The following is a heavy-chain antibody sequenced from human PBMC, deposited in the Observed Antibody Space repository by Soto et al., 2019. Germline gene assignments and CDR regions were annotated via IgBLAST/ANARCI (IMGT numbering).Heavy chain of an antibody. CDR3: ARGDGGRTVTTSQSANWFDP. CDR1: GGSFSGCY. D-gene: IGHD4-17*01. V-gene: IGHV4-34*01. Sequence: SETLSLTCAVYGGSFSGCYWSWIRQPPGKGLEWIGEINHSGSTNYNPSLKSRVTISVDTSKNQFSLKLSSVTAADTAVYYCARGDGGRTVTTSQSANWFDPWGQGTLVTVSS. CDR2: INHSGST. J-gene: IGHJ5*02.